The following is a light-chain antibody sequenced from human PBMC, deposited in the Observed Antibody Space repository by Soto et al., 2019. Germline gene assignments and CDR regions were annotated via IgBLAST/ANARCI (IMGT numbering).Light chain of an antibody. CDR3: SSYTSSSTRV. J-gene: IGLJ2*01. CDR1: RSDVGGYNY. V-gene: IGLV2-14*01. CDR2: DVS. Sequence: QSALTQPASVSASPGRSITISCTGTRSDVGGYNYVSWYQQHPGKVPKLMIYDVSYRPSGVSNRFSGSKSGNTASLTISGLQAEDEADYYCSSYTSSSTRVFGGGTKLTVL.